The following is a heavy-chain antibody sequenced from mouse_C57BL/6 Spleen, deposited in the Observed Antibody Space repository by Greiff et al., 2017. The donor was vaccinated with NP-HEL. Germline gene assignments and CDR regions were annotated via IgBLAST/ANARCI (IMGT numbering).Heavy chain of an antibody. J-gene: IGHJ2*01. CDR1: GYSITSGYY. CDR3: ARGSGYVDY. CDR2: ISYDGSN. D-gene: IGHD3-2*02. Sequence: EVQLQESGPGLVKPSQSLSLTCSVTGYSITSGYYWNWIRQFPGNKLEWMGYISYDGSNNYNPSLKNRISITRDTSKNQFFLKLNSVTTEDTATYYCARGSGYVDYWGQGTTLTVSS. V-gene: IGHV3-6*01.